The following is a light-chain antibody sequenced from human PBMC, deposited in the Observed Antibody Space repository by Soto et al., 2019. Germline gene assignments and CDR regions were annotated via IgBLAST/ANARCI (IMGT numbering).Light chain of an antibody. V-gene: IGKV1-5*03. Sequence: DLQLTQSPSALSASVGDRVTVTCRASQSISSWLAWYQQKPGKAPKLLIHKASNLQIGVPSRFNGGGSGTEFTLTISSLQPDDFATYYCQHLVSFGQGTKLEIK. J-gene: IGKJ2*01. CDR2: KAS. CDR3: QHLVS. CDR1: QSISSW.